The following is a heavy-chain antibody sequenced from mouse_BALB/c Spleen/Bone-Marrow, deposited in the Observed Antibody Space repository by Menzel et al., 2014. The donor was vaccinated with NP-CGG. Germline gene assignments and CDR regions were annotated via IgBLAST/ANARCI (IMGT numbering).Heavy chain of an antibody. CDR1: GYAFTNXL. V-gene: IGHV1-54*01. D-gene: IGHD1-2*01. CDR3: ARGGDYGFMDY. Sequence: LVESGAELVRPGTSVKVSCKASGYAFTNXLXEWVXRRPXXGXXWXXVINPGSGGTNYNEKFKGKATLTADKSSSTAYMQLSSLTSDDSAVYFCARGGDYGFMDYWGQGTSVTVSS. J-gene: IGHJ4*01. CDR2: INPGSGGT.